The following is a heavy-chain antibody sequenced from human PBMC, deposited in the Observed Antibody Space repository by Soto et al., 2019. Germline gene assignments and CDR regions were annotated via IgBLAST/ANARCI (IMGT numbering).Heavy chain of an antibody. Sequence: VGSLRLSCAASGFTFSSYWMHWVRQVPGKGLVWVSRINSEGTGTIYADSVKGRFTISRDNAKNTLYLQMNSLRAEDTAVYYCVRDYDSSGYNSDYWGQGTPVTVSS. CDR3: VRDYDSSGYNSDY. CDR1: GFTFSSYW. D-gene: IGHD3-22*01. V-gene: IGHV3-74*01. J-gene: IGHJ4*02. CDR2: INSEGTGT.